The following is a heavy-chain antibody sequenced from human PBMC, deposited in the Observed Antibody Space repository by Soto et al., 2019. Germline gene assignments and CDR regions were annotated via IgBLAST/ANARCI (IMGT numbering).Heavy chain of an antibody. V-gene: IGHV4-59*01. Sequence: SETLSLTCPFSGCSISSYYWSWIRQPPGKGLEWIGYIYYSGSTNYNPSLKSRVTISVDTSKNQFSLKLSSVTAADTAVYYCARGSRFDFDYWGQGTLVTVSS. D-gene: IGHD3-3*01. J-gene: IGHJ4*02. CDR1: GCSISSYY. CDR3: ARGSRFDFDY. CDR2: IYYSGST.